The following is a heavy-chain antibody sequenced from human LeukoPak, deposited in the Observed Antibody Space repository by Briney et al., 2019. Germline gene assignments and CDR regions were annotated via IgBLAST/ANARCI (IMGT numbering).Heavy chain of an antibody. Sequence: GGSLRLSCAASGFTFSSYSMNWVRQAPGKGLEWVSSISSSSSYIYYADSVKGRFTISRDNAKNSLYLQMNSLRAEDTAVYYCARDQVVVAATCPDYWGQGTLVTVSS. CDR3: ARDQVVVAATCPDY. J-gene: IGHJ4*02. CDR1: GFTFSSYS. D-gene: IGHD2-15*01. V-gene: IGHV3-21*01. CDR2: ISSSSSYI.